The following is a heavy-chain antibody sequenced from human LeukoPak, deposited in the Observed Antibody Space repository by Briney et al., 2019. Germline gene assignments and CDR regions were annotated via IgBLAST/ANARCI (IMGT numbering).Heavy chain of an antibody. J-gene: IGHJ4*02. D-gene: IGHD4-23*01. V-gene: IGHV1-46*01. CDR3: ARHDLGGNSPFDY. CDR2: INPRGSST. Sequence: ASVKVSFKTFGYTFTNYYMHWVRQAPGQGLEWMGIINPRGSSTNNAQKFQGRVTMTRDTSTRTDFMELSSLRSEDTAVYYCARHDLGGNSPFDYWGQGTLVTVSS. CDR1: GYTFTNYY.